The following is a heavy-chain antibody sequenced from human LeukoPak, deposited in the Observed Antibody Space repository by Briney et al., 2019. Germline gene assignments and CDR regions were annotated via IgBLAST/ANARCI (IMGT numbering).Heavy chain of an antibody. CDR1: GGSISSSSYY. D-gene: IGHD6-13*01. CDR3: ARLEQQLVFDY. V-gene: IGHV4-39*01. CDR2: IYYSGST. J-gene: IGHJ4*02. Sequence: TSETLSLTCTVSGGSISSSSYYWGWIRQPPGQGLEWIGSIYYSGSTYYNPSLKSRVTISVDTSKNQFSLKLSSVTAADTAVYYCARLEQQLVFDYWGQGTLVTVSS.